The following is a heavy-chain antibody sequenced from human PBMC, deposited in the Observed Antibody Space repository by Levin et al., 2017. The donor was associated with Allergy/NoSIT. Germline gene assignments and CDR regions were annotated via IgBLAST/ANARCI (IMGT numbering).Heavy chain of an antibody. V-gene: IGHV3-49*03. Sequence: GGSLRLSCTASGFTFGDYAMSWFRQAPGKGLEWVGFIRSKAYGGTTEYAASVKCRFTISRDDSKSIAYLQMNSLKTEDTAVYYCTRGPLSGYSSSWYVGWFDPWGQGTLVTVSS. CDR3: TRGPLSGYSSSWYVGWFDP. CDR2: IRSKAYGGTT. J-gene: IGHJ5*02. D-gene: IGHD6-13*01. CDR1: GFTFGDYA.